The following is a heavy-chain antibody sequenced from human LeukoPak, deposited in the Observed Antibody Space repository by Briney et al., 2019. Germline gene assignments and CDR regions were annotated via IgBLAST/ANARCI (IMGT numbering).Heavy chain of an antibody. D-gene: IGHD3-3*01. CDR2: ISAYNGNT. CDR1: GYTFTSYG. CDR3: ARDLKATYYDFWSGYRRTHNWFDP. J-gene: IGHJ5*02. V-gene: IGHV1-18*01. Sequence: ASVKVSCKASGYTFTSYGISWVRQAPGQGLEWMGWISAYNGNTNYAQKLQGRVTMTTDTSTSTAYMELRSLRSDDTAVYYCARDLKATYYDFWSGYRRTHNWFDPWGQGTLVTVSS.